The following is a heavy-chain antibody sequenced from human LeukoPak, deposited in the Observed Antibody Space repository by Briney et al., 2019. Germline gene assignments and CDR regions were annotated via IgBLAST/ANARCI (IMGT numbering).Heavy chain of an antibody. D-gene: IGHD6-13*01. V-gene: IGHV4-4*07. CDR3: ARGRHSSSWYYYYGMDV. CDR2: IYTSGST. Sequence: SETLSLTCTVSGGSISSYYWSWIRQPAGKGLEWIGRIYTSGSTNYNPSLKSRVTMSVDTSKNQFSLKLSSVTAADTAVYYCARGRHSSSWYYYYGMDVWGQGTTVTVSS. J-gene: IGHJ6*02. CDR1: GGSISSYY.